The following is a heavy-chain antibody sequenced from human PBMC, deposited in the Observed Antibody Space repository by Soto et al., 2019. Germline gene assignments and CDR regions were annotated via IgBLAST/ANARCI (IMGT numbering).Heavy chain of an antibody. V-gene: IGHV4-59*01. CDR1: GGSISSYY. CDR3: ARGEGYCISTSCYYYYGMDV. Sequence: SETLSLTCTVSGGSISSYYWSWIRQPPGKGLEWIGYIYYSGSTNYNPSLKSRVTISVDTSKNQFSLKLSSVTAADTAVYYCARGEGYCISTSCYYYYGMDVWGKGTTVTVSS. D-gene: IGHD2-2*01. CDR2: IYYSGST. J-gene: IGHJ6*04.